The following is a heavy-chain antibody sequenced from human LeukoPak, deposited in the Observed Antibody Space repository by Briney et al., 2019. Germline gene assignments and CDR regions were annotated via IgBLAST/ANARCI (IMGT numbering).Heavy chain of an antibody. V-gene: IGHV1-2*04. CDR1: GGTFSSYA. J-gene: IGHJ6*02. CDR2: INPNSGGT. Sequence: ASVKVSCKASGGTFSSYALSWVRQAPGQGLERMGWINPNSGGTNYAQKFQGWVTMTRDTSISTAYMELSRLRSDDTAVYYCAREGSRGMDVWGQGTTVTVSS. CDR3: AREGSRGMDV.